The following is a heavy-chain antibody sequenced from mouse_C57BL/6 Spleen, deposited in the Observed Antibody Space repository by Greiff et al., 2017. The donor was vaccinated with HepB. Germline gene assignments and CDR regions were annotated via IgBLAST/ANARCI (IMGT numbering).Heavy chain of an antibody. CDR3: TVYGSSYGGFAY. D-gene: IGHD1-1*01. Sequence: VHVKQSGAELVRPGASVKLSCTASGFNIKDDYMHWVKQRPEQGLEWIGWIDPENGDTEYASKFQGKATITADTSTTTAYLQLSSLTAEDTAVYYCTVYGSSYGGFAYWGQGTLVTVSA. CDR1: GFNIKDDY. CDR2: IDPENGDT. J-gene: IGHJ3*01. V-gene: IGHV14-4*01.